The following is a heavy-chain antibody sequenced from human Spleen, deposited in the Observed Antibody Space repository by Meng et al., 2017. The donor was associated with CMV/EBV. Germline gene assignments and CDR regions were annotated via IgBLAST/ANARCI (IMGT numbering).Heavy chain of an antibody. J-gene: IGHJ4*02. D-gene: IGHD1-1*01. CDR1: GYSFTTYW. CDR3: ARQGFWKHGPFDY. Sequence: CKGFGYSFTTYWIGWARQMPGKGLEWMGIIYPGDSDTRYSPSFQGQVTISADKSISTAYLQWSSLKASDTAMYYCARQGFWKHGPFDYWGQGTLVTVSS. CDR2: IYPGDSDT. V-gene: IGHV5-51*01.